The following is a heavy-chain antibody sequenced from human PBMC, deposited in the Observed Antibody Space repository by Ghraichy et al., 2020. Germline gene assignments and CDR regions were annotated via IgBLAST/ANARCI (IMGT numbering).Heavy chain of an antibody. J-gene: IGHJ4*02. Sequence: GGSLRLSCATSGFTFTSYGFHWVRQAPGKGLEWVAVIWPDGSNWYYAESMKGRLTISRDDSKNTVFLQMSSLRAEDTAVYYCARASGAYDYWGQGTLVTVSS. D-gene: IGHD2-8*02. CDR2: IWPDGSNW. V-gene: IGHV3-33*01. CDR1: GFTFTSYG. CDR3: ARASGAYDY.